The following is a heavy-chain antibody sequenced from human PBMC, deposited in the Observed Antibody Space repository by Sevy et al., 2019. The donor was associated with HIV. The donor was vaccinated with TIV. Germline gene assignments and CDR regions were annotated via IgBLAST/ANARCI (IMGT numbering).Heavy chain of an antibody. CDR2: ISYDGSNK. Sequence: GGSLRLSCAASGFTFSSYAMHWVRQAPGKGLEWVAVISYDGSNKYYADSVKGRFTSSRDNSKNTLYLQMNSLRAEDTAVYYCARDFHCSGGSCYSGHEYFQHWGQGTLVTVSS. D-gene: IGHD2-15*01. V-gene: IGHV3-30-3*01. J-gene: IGHJ1*01. CDR1: GFTFSSYA. CDR3: ARDFHCSGGSCYSGHEYFQH.